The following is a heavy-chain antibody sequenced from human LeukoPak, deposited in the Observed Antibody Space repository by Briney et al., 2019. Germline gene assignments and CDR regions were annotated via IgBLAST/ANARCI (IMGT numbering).Heavy chain of an antibody. CDR1: GYTFTDYY. J-gene: IGHJ6*02. CDR3: ARVRIGQQLDKYYYYAMDV. Sequence: ASVKVSCKASGYTFTDYYMHWVRQAPGQGLEWMGWINPNSGGTNHAQKFQGRAIMTTDTSISTAYMEVSRLRSDDTAVYYCARVRIGQQLDKYYYYAMDVWGQGTTVTVSS. D-gene: IGHD6-13*01. CDR2: INPNSGGT. V-gene: IGHV1-2*02.